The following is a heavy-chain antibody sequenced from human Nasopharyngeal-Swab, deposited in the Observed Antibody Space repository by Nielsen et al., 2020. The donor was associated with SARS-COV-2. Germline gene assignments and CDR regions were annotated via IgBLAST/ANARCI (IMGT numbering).Heavy chain of an antibody. Sequence: ASVKVSCKASGYTFTGYYMHWVRQAPGPGLEWMGWINANSGGSNYAQKFQGRVTMTRDQSISTAYLQWSSLKASDTAMYYCARAKAMITFGGVIVSDYYYGMDVWGKGTTVTVSS. CDR1: GYTFTGYY. V-gene: IGHV1-2*02. CDR3: ARAKAMITFGGVIVSDYYYGMDV. CDR2: INANSGGS. J-gene: IGHJ6*04. D-gene: IGHD3-16*02.